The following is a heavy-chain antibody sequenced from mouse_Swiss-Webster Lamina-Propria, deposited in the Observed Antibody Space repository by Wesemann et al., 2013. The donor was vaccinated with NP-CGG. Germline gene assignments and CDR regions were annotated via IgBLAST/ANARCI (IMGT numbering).Heavy chain of an antibody. D-gene: IGHD2-1*01. V-gene: IGHV5-6-2*01. J-gene: IGHJ4*01. CDR3: ARYGNYYAMDY. CDR2: INSNGGST. Sequence: LELVAAINSNGGSTYYPDTVKGRFTISRDNAKNTLYLQMSRLKSEDTAMYYCARYGNYYAMDYWGQGTSVTVSS.